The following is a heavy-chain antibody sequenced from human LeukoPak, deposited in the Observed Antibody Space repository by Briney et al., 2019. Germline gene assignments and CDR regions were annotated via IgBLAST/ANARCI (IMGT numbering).Heavy chain of an antibody. D-gene: IGHD3-10*01. Sequence: ASVKVSCKASRYTFTGYYMHWVRQAPGQGLECMGWINPNSGGTNYAQKFQGRVTMTRDTSIRTAYMELSRLRSDDTAVYYCARDLRNGSGSYSGYYYGMDVWGQGTTVTVSS. CDR3: ARDLRNGSGSYSGYYYGMDV. V-gene: IGHV1-2*02. J-gene: IGHJ6*02. CDR2: INPNSGGT. CDR1: RYTFTGYY.